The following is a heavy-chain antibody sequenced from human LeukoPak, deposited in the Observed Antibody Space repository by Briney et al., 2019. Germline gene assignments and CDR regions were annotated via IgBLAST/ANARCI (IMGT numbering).Heavy chain of an antibody. J-gene: IGHJ5*02. CDR3: ARASRPSNSWFDR. V-gene: IGHV4-38-2*01. Sequence: PSETLSLTCGVSGHSFSSDSFWGWIRQPPGQGLEWIGSIHERGSTFYNPSLKSRVTISIDTSKNQFSLNVNSVTAADTAVYYCARASRPSNSWFDRWGQGTVVTVSS. CDR2: IHERGST. CDR1: GHSFSSDSF. D-gene: IGHD6-6*01.